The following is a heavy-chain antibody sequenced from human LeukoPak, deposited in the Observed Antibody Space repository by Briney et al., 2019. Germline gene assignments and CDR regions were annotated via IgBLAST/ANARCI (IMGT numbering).Heavy chain of an antibody. CDR2: INHSGTT. CDR1: GFTVSSNY. V-gene: IGHV4-34*01. Sequence: GSLRFSCAVSGFTVSSNYMTWVRQAPGKGLEWVGEINHSGTTNYNPSLKSRVTISVDTSRNQFSLKLSSVTAADTAVYYCARAEDDSSGYRLYYYYGMDVWGQGTTVTVSS. CDR3: ARAEDDSSGYRLYYYYGMDV. D-gene: IGHD3-22*01. J-gene: IGHJ6*02.